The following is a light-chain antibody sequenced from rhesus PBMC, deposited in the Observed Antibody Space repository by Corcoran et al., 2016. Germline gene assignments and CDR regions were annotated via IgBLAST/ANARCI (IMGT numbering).Light chain of an antibody. CDR2: AAS. Sequence: DIQMTQSPSSLSASVGDTVTINCRASQGISSYLNWFQQKPGKAPKLLVYAASSLQSGVPSRFSGSGSGTDFTLTISSLQPEDFAAYYCQQHNSHPLTFGGGTKVELK. CDR1: QGISSY. V-gene: IGKV1-28*03. CDR3: QQHNSHPLT. J-gene: IGKJ4*01.